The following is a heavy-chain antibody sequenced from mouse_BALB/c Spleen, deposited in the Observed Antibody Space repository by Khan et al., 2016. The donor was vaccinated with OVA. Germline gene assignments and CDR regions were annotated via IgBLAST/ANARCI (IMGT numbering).Heavy chain of an antibody. V-gene: IGHV5-17*02. Sequence: EVELVESGGGLVQPGGSRKLSCAASGFTFSSFGMHWVRQAPEKGLEWVAYISSGSHTIYYADTLKGRFTISRDKPKNTLFLQMTSQRAEDTAMYFCARNYGYYFDYWGQGTTLTVSS. J-gene: IGHJ2*01. D-gene: IGHD1-2*01. CDR2: ISSGSHTI. CDR3: ARNYGYYFDY. CDR1: GFTFSSFG.